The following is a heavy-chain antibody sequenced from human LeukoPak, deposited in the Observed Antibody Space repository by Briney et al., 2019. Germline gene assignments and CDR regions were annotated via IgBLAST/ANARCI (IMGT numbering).Heavy chain of an antibody. CDR2: ISSSSSYI. Sequence: GGSLRLSCAASGFTFSSYSMNWVRQAPGKGLEWVSSISSSSSYIYYADSVKGRFTISRDNAKNSLYLQMNSLRAEDTAVYYCARGGVLRYGWDAFDIWGQGTMVTVSS. CDR1: GFTFSSYS. J-gene: IGHJ3*02. V-gene: IGHV3-21*01. CDR3: ARGGVLRYGWDAFDI. D-gene: IGHD3-9*01.